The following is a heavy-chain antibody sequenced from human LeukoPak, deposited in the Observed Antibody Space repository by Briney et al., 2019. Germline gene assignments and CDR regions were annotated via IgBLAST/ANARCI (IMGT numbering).Heavy chain of an antibody. CDR1: GGSISSYY. J-gene: IGHJ6*02. CDR2: IYTSGST. D-gene: IGHD6-13*01. CDR3: ARDLFVNLRSSWYPDYGMDV. V-gene: IGHV4-4*07. Sequence: SETLSLTCTVSGGSISSYYWSWIRQPAGKGLEWIERIYTSGSTNYNPSLKSRVTMSVDTSKNQFSLKLSSVTAADTAVYYCARDLFVNLRSSWYPDYGMDVWGQGTTVTVSS.